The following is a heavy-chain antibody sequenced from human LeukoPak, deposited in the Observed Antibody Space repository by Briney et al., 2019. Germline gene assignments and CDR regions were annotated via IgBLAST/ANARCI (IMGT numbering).Heavy chain of an antibody. Sequence: PSETLSLTCSVSGASITSYYWGWIRQPPGKGLEWLGYIYSSGSPIYNPSLNSRVTISVDTSKNQFSLKLSSVTAADTAVYYCARVFRGSYGYWGQGTLVTVSS. CDR2: IYSSGSP. CDR3: ARVFRGSYGY. V-gene: IGHV4-59*12. D-gene: IGHD5-12*01. J-gene: IGHJ4*02. CDR1: GASITSYY.